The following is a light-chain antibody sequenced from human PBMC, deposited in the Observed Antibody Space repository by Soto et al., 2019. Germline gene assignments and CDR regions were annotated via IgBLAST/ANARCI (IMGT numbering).Light chain of an antibody. CDR3: QQYNNWPPIT. CDR1: QSVSIK. J-gene: IGKJ5*01. CDR2: DTS. V-gene: IGKV3-15*01. Sequence: EIVMTQSPATLSVSPGERATLSCRASQSVSIKLAWYQQKLGQAPRLLIYDTSTRATGIPARFSGSGSGTEFTLTISSLQSEDLAVYYCQQYNNWPPITFGQGTRLEIK.